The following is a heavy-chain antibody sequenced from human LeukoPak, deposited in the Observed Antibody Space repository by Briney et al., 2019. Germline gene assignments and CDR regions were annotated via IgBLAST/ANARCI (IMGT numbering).Heavy chain of an antibody. CDR1: GGSISSGSYY. CDR2: IYYSGST. V-gene: IGHV4-61*01. J-gene: IGHJ4*02. CDR3: ARGLGVPAALRRDGYNRGDDYFDY. D-gene: IGHD5-24*01. Sequence: KASETLSLTCTVSGGSISSGSYYWSWIRQPPGKGLEWIGYIYYSGSTNYNPSLKSRVTISVDTSKNQFSLKLSSVTAADTAVYYCARGLGVPAALRRDGYNRGDDYFDYWGQGTLVTASS.